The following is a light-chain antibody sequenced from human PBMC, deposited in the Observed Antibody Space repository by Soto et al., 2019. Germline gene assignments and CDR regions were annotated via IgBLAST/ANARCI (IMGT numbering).Light chain of an antibody. V-gene: IGKV1-5*01. J-gene: IGKJ5*01. CDR2: DAS. CDR1: QSVSNW. Sequence: EIQMTQSPSTLSASVGDSFTITFRASQSVSNWLAWYQQKPGKAPKLLIYDASSLESGVPSRFSGSGSGTEFTLTISSLQPADLATYSCQQYNSYPTFGQGTRLEIK. CDR3: QQYNSYPT.